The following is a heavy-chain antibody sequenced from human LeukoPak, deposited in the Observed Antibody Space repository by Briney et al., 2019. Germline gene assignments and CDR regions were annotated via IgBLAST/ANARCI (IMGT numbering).Heavy chain of an antibody. CDR1: GGSFSGYY. V-gene: IGHV4-34*01. Sequence: SETLSLTCAVYGGSFSGYYWSWIRQPPGKGLEWIGEINHSGSTNYNPSLKSRVTISVDTSKNQFSLKLSPVTAADTAVYYCARGRPGMGTISSSWYWFDPWGQGTLVTVSS. J-gene: IGHJ5*02. CDR2: INHSGST. CDR3: ARGRPGMGTISSSWYWFDP. D-gene: IGHD6-13*01.